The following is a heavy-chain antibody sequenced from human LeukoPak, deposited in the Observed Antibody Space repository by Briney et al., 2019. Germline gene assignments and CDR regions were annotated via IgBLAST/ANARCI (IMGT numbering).Heavy chain of an antibody. D-gene: IGHD3-22*01. CDR2: IYYSGST. J-gene: IGHJ5*02. CDR1: GGSIGSHY. CDR3: ARGVMSDSSNWFDP. Sequence: SETLSLTCTVSGGSIGSHYWSWIRQPPGKGLEWIGYIYYSGSTNYNPSLKSRVTISVDTSKNQFSLKLSSVTAADTAVYYCARGVMSDSSNWFDPWGQGTLVTVSS. V-gene: IGHV4-59*11.